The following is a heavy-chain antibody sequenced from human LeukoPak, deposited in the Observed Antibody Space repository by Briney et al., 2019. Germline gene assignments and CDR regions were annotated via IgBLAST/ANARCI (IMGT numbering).Heavy chain of an antibody. Sequence: SETLSLTCAVYGGSFSGYYWSWIRQPPGKGLEWIGEINHSGSINYNPSLKSRVTISVDTSKNQFSLKLSSVTAADTAVYYCARGLGGSYSDYWGQGTLVTVSS. J-gene: IGHJ4*02. CDR1: GGSFSGYY. CDR2: INHSGSI. V-gene: IGHV4-34*01. CDR3: ARGLGGSYSDY. D-gene: IGHD1-26*01.